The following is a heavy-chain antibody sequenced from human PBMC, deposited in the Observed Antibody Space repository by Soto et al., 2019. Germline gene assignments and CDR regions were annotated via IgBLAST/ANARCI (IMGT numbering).Heavy chain of an antibody. CDR3: AREGLVLDFWSGQKRDYFDY. J-gene: IGHJ4*02. Sequence: QVQLVESGGGVVQPGRSLRLSCAASGFTFSSYAMHWVRQAPGKGLEWVAVISYDGSNKYYADSVKGRFTISRDNSKNTLYLQMNSLRAEDTAVYYCAREGLVLDFWSGQKRDYFDYWGQGTLVTVSS. D-gene: IGHD3-3*01. CDR2: ISYDGSNK. V-gene: IGHV3-30-3*01. CDR1: GFTFSSYA.